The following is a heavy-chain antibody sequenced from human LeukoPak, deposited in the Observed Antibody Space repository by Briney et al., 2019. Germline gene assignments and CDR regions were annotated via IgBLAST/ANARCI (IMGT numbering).Heavy chain of an antibody. CDR2: IFYSGST. J-gene: IGHJ3*02. CDR3: ARDSSASSGYAFDI. CDR1: SGSISTSNYY. V-gene: IGHV4-39*07. D-gene: IGHD3-22*01. Sequence: SETLSLTCTVSSGSISTSNYYWGWVRQPRGRALEWIGNIFYSGSTYYSPSLKSRVTISLDTSKNQFSLKLSSVTAADTAVYYCARDSSASSGYAFDIWGQGTMVTVSS.